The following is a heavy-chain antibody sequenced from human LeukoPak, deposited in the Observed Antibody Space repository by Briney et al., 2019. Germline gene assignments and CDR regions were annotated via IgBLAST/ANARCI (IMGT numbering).Heavy chain of an antibody. V-gene: IGHV1-18*04. J-gene: IGHJ3*02. D-gene: IGHD6-19*01. CDR2: ISAYNGNT. CDR1: GDTLTSYG. CDR3: ARSDSRYSSGWDAFDI. Sequence: ASVKVSCKASGDTLTSYGISWVRQAPGQGLEWMGWISAYNGNTNYAQKLQGRVTMTTDTSTSTAYMELRSLRSDGTAVYYCARSDSRYSSGWDAFDIWGQGTMVTVSS.